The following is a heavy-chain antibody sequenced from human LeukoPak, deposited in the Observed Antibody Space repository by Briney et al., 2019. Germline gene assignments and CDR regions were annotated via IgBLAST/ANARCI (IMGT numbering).Heavy chain of an antibody. D-gene: IGHD6-13*01. CDR3: AKATIAAAAVFDY. CDR2: ISGSGGST. CDR1: GFTLSSYA. Sequence: GGSLSLSCAASGFTLSSYAMRGVRDAPGKGVEWVSAISGSGGSTYYADSVKGRFTISRNNSKNTLYLQMNSLRAEDTAVYYCAKATIAAAAVFDYWGQGTLVTVSS. J-gene: IGHJ4*02. V-gene: IGHV3-23*01.